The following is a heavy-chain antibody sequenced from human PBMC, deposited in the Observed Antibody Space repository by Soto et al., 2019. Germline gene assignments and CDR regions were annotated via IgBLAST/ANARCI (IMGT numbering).Heavy chain of an antibody. CDR1: GYTFSNYG. CDR2: ISGYNGNT. V-gene: IGHV1-18*01. D-gene: IGHD6-19*01. Sequence: QVQLVQSGAEVKKPGASVTVSCKTSGYTFSNYGINWVRQAPGQGLERMGWISGYNGNTNYAQTVQGRVTMTTHTSTGTVYMELRSLKSDDTAIYYCSRFIMVGGWFDPNYYHGMDVWGQGTTVTVSS. CDR3: SRFIMVGGWFDPNYYHGMDV. J-gene: IGHJ6*02.